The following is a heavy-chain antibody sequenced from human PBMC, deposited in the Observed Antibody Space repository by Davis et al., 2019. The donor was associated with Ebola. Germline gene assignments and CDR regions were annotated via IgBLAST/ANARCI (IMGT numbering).Heavy chain of an antibody. CDR2: INPNSGGT. V-gene: IGHV1-2*02. J-gene: IGHJ4*02. CDR1: GYTFTGYY. Sequence: ASVKVSCKASGYTFTGYYMHWVRQAPGQGLEWMGWINPNSGGTNYAQKFQGRVTMTRDTSISTAYMELSRLRSDDTAVYYCAREENYYGSGSYYAGADYWGQGTLVTVSS. D-gene: IGHD3-10*01. CDR3: AREENYYGSGSYYAGADY.